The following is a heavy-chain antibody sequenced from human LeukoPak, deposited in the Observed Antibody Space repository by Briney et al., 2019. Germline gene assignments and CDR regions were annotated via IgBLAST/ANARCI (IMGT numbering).Heavy chain of an antibody. CDR1: GVSISSYY. J-gene: IGHJ3*02. CDR2: IYTSGST. D-gene: IGHD3-22*01. Sequence: SETLTLTCTVSGVSISSYYWSWIRQPAGKGLEWIGRIYTSGSTNYNPSLKSRVTMSVDTSKNQFSLKLSSVTAADTAVYYCARDYYDSSGRDAFDIWGQGTMVTVSS. CDR3: ARDYYDSSGRDAFDI. V-gene: IGHV4-4*07.